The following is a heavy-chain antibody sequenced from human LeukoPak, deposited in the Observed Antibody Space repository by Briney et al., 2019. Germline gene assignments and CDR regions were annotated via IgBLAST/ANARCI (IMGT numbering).Heavy chain of an antibody. Sequence: GGALRLSCAASGFTFSSYDMHWVRQAIGKGLEWVSAIGTAGDTYYPGSVKGRFTISRENAKNSLYLQMNSLRAGDMAVYYCARADKWFGEFTFDYWGQGTLVTVSS. CDR2: IGTAGDT. V-gene: IGHV3-13*01. D-gene: IGHD3-10*01. CDR3: ARADKWFGEFTFDY. J-gene: IGHJ4*02. CDR1: GFTFSSYD.